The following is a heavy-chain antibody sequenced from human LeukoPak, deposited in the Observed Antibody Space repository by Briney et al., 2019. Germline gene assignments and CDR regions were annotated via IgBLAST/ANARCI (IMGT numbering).Heavy chain of an antibody. Sequence: GRSLRLSCAACGFTFSTYAMHWVRQVPGKGLEWVAVISYDGSNKYYADSVKGRFTISRDNSKNTLYLQMNSLRAEDTAVYYCAKFQLQLLWDAFDIWGQGTMVNVSS. CDR2: ISYDGSNK. CDR1: GFTFSTYA. D-gene: IGHD2-2*01. J-gene: IGHJ3*02. CDR3: AKFQLQLLWDAFDI. V-gene: IGHV3-30*18.